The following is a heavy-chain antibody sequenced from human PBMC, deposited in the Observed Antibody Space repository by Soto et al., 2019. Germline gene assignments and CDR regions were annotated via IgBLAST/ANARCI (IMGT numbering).Heavy chain of an antibody. CDR1: GGTFSNDA. CDR3: ATGLRTGNYVMDV. V-gene: IGHV1-69*01. Sequence: QEQLVQAGAEVKKPGSSVRISCRASGGTFSNDAVSWVRQAPGQGLQWMGGIIPIFGTTHYAQKFKGRVTITVDESTATAYMELRGVTSEDKAVYYCATGLRTGNYVMDVLCKGTEVTVSS. J-gene: IGHJ6*04. CDR2: IIPIFGTT.